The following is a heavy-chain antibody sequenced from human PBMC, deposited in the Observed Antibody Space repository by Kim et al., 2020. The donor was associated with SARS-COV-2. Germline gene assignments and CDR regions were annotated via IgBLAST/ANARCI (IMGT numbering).Heavy chain of an antibody. CDR2: ISYDGSNK. J-gene: IGHJ4*02. V-gene: IGHV3-30*18. CDR1: GFTFSSYG. Sequence: GGSLRLSCAASGFTFSSYGMHWVRQAPGKGLEWVAVISYDGSNKYYADSVKGRFTISRDISKNTLYLQMNSLRAEDTAVYYCAKAKREQQLVGDGREVGYYFDYWGQGTLVTVSS. D-gene: IGHD6-13*01. CDR3: AKAKREQQLVGDGREVGYYFDY.